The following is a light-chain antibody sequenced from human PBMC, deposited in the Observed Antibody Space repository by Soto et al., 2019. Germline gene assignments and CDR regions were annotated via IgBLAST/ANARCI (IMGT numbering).Light chain of an antibody. Sequence: EIALTQSPGTLSLTPGERATLSCRASQSVSNNFLAWYQQKPGQAPRLLIHGASSRAAGIPDRFSGSGSGTDFTLTISRLEPEDFAVYYCQQYGSSPLYIFGQGTKLEIK. CDR2: GAS. V-gene: IGKV3-20*01. CDR1: QSVSNNF. J-gene: IGKJ2*01. CDR3: QQYGSSPLYI.